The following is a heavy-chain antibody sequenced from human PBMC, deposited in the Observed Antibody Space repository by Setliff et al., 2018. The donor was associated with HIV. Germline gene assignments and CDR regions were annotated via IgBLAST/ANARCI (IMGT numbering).Heavy chain of an antibody. CDR2: INPDGSTT. D-gene: IGHD2-15*01. CDR3: ARAIRDGNSLINWFDP. CDR1: GFTFSDYW. Sequence: PGGSLRLSCAASGFTFSDYWMHWVRQVPGKGLVYVSRINPDGSTTTYADSVEGRFTSSRDNAKNTLYLQMNSLRGEDTAVYFCARAIRDGNSLINWFDPWGQGTLVTVSS. J-gene: IGHJ5*02. V-gene: IGHV3-74*01.